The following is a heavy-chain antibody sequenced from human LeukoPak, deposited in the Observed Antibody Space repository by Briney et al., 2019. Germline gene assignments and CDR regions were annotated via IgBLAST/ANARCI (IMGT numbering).Heavy chain of an antibody. CDR1: GFTFSSYA. D-gene: IGHD3-3*01. Sequence: PGGSLRLSCAASGFTFSSYAMHWVRQAPGKGLEYVSAISSNGDSTYYANSVKGRFTISRDNSKNTLYLQMGSLRAEDMAVYYCARDSTYYDFWSGFNWFDPWGQGTLVTVSS. CDR2: ISSNGDST. V-gene: IGHV3-64*01. CDR3: ARDSTYYDFWSGFNWFDP. J-gene: IGHJ5*02.